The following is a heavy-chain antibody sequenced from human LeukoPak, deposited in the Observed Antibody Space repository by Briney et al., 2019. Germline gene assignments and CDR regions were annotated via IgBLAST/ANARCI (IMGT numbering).Heavy chain of an antibody. J-gene: IGHJ3*02. CDR2: IYSGGAT. CDR3: ARPIAAATDAFDI. Sequence: GGSLRLSCAASGLTVSDSFMDWVRQAPGKGLEWVSTIYSGGATYYADSVRGRFTISRDSSQNTVYLQMNSLRAEDTAVYYCARPIAAATDAFDIWGQGTMVTVSS. D-gene: IGHD6-13*01. V-gene: IGHV3-66*04. CDR1: GLTVSDSF.